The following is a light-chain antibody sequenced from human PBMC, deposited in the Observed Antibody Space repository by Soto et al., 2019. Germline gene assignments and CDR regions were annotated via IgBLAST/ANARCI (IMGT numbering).Light chain of an antibody. CDR3: QQYTNGPLP. CDR1: QSIXSS. Sequence: VLTQYPCTLSLAPGDSATLPCRASQSIXSSYAAWYRQKPGQAPRLLTCGAATRARGIPARFSGSGSGTEFTRPSSSQHSDYCECYYSQQYTNGPLPFAQGTKVAIK. V-gene: IGKV3-15*01. CDR2: GAA. J-gene: IGKJ1*01.